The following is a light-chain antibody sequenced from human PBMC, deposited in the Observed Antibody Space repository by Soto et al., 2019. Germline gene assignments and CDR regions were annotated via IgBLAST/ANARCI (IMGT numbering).Light chain of an antibody. Sequence: QSVLTQPASVTGSPGQSITISCTGTSSHVGGYNYVSWYQQHPGKAPKLIIYEVSNRPSGVSNRFSGSKSGNTASLTISGLQAEDAADYYCSSYTGSSTPYVFGTGTKLTVL. V-gene: IGLV2-14*01. CDR1: SSHVGGYNY. CDR2: EVS. J-gene: IGLJ1*01. CDR3: SSYTGSSTPYV.